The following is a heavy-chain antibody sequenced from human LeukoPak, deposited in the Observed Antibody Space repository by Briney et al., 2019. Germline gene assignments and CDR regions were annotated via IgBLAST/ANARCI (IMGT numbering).Heavy chain of an antibody. V-gene: IGHV3-21*01. CDR1: GFTFSDYN. Sequence: PGGSLRLSCAVSGFTFSDYNMNWLRQAPGKGLEGVSCIGTTTDHIYYADSVKGRFTISRDNAKNTLYLQMNSLRAEDTAVYYCARDPRAVAGTTFDYWGQGTLVTVSS. CDR3: ARDPRAVAGTTFDY. J-gene: IGHJ4*02. D-gene: IGHD6-19*01. CDR2: IGTTTDHI.